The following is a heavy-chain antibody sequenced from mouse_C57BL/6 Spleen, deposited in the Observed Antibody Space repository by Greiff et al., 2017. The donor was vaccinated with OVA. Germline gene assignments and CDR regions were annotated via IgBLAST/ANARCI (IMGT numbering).Heavy chain of an antibody. V-gene: IGHV1-61*01. J-gene: IGHJ2*01. CDR2: IYPSDSET. CDR3: SRWWFYFDD. D-gene: IGHD1-1*02. Sequence: QVQLQQPGAELVRPGSSVKLSCKASGYTFTSYWMAWVKQRPGQGLEWIGNIYPSDSETHYNQKFKDKATFTLDKSSSTAYRQLSSLTSEDSAVYCCSRWWFYFDDWGQGTTRTVSS. CDR1: GYTFTSYW.